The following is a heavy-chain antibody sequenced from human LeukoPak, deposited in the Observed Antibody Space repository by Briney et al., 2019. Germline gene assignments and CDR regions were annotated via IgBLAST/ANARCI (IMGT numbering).Heavy chain of an antibody. J-gene: IGHJ4*02. CDR2: IYYSGST. CDR1: GGSISSYY. CDR3: ARRTLLEAFDY. V-gene: IGHV4-59*01. Sequence: SETLSLTCTVSGGSISSYYWSWIRQPPGKGLEWIGYIYYSGSTNYNPSLKSRVTISVDTSKNQFSLKLSSVTAADTAVYYCARRTLLEAFDYWGQGPLVTVSS.